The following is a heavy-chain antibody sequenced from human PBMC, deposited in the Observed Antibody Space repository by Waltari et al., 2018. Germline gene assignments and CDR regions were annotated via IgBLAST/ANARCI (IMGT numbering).Heavy chain of an antibody. CDR3: ARVSRIVACLDV. CDR2: IIPILGTA. J-gene: IGHJ6*04. V-gene: IGHV1-69*05. D-gene: IGHD2-15*01. CDR1: GGTFSSYA. Sequence: QVQLVQSGAEVKKPGSSVKVSCKASGGTFSSYAISWVRQAPGQGLEWMGGIIPILGTANYAQKFQGRVTITTEESTSTAYMELSSLRSEDTAMYYCARVSRIVACLDVWGKGTTVTVSS.